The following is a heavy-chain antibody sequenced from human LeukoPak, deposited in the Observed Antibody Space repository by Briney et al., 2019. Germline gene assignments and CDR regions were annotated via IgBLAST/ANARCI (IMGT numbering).Heavy chain of an antibody. D-gene: IGHD5-12*01. CDR1: GGSISSYS. CDR2: IYYSGST. Sequence: SETLSLTCTVSGGSISSYSWSWIRKPPGKGLEWVGYIYYSGSTNYNPSPKSRVTISVDTSKNQFSLKLSSVTAADTAVYYCAGYIVATKGWFDPWGQGTLVTVSS. CDR3: AGYIVATKGWFDP. V-gene: IGHV4-59*01. J-gene: IGHJ5*02.